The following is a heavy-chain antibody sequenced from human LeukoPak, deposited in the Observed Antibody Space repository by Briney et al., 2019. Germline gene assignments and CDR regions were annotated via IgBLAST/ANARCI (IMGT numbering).Heavy chain of an antibody. J-gene: IGHJ4*02. V-gene: IGHV3-23*01. CDR2: IGGSGAGT. Sequence: GGSLRLSCAASGFTFSTYDMSWVRQAPGKGLEWVSVIGGSGAGTNYAESVKGRFTISRDNSKNTLYLQMNSLRAEDTALYYCAKDLIQPGHYLDYWGQGALVTVSS. CDR3: AKDLIQPGHYLDY. CDR1: GFTFSTYD. D-gene: IGHD2-2*01.